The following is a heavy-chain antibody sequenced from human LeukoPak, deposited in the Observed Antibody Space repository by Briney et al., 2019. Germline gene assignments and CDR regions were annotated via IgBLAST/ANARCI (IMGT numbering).Heavy chain of an antibody. CDR1: GGSISSYY. CDR2: IYTSGST. J-gene: IGHJ4*02. CDR3: ARGGSSTSAEFDY. D-gene: IGHD2-2*01. Sequence: SETLSLTCTVSGGSISSYYWSWIRQPPGKGLEWIGYIYTSGSTNYNPSLKSRVTISVDTSKNQFPLKLSSVTAADTAVYYCARGGSSTSAEFDYWGQGTLVTVSS. V-gene: IGHV4-4*09.